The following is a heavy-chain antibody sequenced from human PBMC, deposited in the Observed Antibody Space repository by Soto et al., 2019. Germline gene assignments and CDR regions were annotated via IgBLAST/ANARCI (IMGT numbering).Heavy chain of an antibody. D-gene: IGHD2-21*01. CDR3: ARRRYCGYDCYNKHYYGMGV. J-gene: IGHJ6*02. CDR2: IIPVLGTT. Sequence: QVQLVQSGAEVKKPGSSVKISCRASGDTFSSYTVNWLRQAPGRGLEWMGRIIPVLGTTDYAQTFRGRLSIPADRSSNTVNMELGSLRSEDTAFYYCARRRYCGYDCYNKHYYGMGVWAQGTTVTVAS. CDR1: GDTFSSYT. V-gene: IGHV1-69*08.